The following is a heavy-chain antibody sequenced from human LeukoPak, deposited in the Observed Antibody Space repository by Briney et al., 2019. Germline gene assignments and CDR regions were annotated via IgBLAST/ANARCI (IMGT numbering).Heavy chain of an antibody. D-gene: IGHD3-22*01. J-gene: IGHJ4*02. Sequence: PSETLSLTCAVSGGSISSSNWWSWVRQPPGKGLEWIGEIYHSGSTNYNPSLKSQVTISVDKSKNQFSLKLSSVTAADTAVYYCARANLDSSGYYSFDYWGQGTLVTVSS. V-gene: IGHV4-4*02. CDR3: ARANLDSSGYYSFDY. CDR2: IYHSGST. CDR1: GGSISSSNW.